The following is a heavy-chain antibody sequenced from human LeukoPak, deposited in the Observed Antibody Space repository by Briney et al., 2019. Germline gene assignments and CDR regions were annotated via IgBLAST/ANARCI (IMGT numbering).Heavy chain of an antibody. V-gene: IGHV3-30*18. J-gene: IGHJ4*02. CDR2: ISSDGSNN. D-gene: IGHD1-26*01. CDR3: AKRGESGSSKRPPDY. CDR1: GFTFSSYG. Sequence: GGSLRLSCAASGFTFSSYGMHWVRRAPGRGLEWVAVISSDGSNNYYADSVKGRFTISRDNSKNMLYLQMNSLGAEDTAVYYCAKRGESGSSKRPPDYWGQGTLVTVSS.